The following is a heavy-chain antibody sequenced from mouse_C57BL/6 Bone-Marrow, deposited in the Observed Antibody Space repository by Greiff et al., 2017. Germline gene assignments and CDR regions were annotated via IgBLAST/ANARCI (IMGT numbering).Heavy chain of an antibody. V-gene: IGHV1-54*01. Sequence: QVQLKQSGAELVRPGTSVKVSCKASGYAFTNYLIEWVKQRPGQGLEWIGVINPGSGGTNYNEKFKGKATLTADKSSSTAYMQLSSLTSEDSAVYFCARYDYYGSSYDYAMDYWGQGTSVTVSS. CDR3: ARYDYYGSSYDYAMDY. CDR2: INPGSGGT. D-gene: IGHD1-1*01. CDR1: GYAFTNYL. J-gene: IGHJ4*01.